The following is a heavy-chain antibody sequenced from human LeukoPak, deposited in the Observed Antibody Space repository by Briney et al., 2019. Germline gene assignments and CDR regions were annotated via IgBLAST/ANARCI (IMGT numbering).Heavy chain of an antibody. CDR1: GGSISSYY. CDR3: ARGVSGSYLSDNWFDP. D-gene: IGHD1-26*01. J-gene: IGHJ5*02. Sequence: SETLSLTCTVSGGSISSYYWSWIRQPPGKGLEWLGYIYYSGSTNYNPSLKSRVTISVDTSKSQFSLKLSSVTAADTAVYYCARGVSGSYLSDNWFDPWGQGTLVTVSS. CDR2: IYYSGST. V-gene: IGHV4-59*01.